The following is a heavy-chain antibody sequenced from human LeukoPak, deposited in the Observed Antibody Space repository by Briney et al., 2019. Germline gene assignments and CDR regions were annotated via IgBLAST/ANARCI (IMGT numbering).Heavy chain of an antibody. CDR1: GGSFSGYY. J-gene: IGHJ4*02. CDR3: ASLVSGYYYFDY. CDR2: INHSGST. Sequence: SETLSLTCAVYGGSFSGYYWSWIRQPPGKGLEWIGEINHSGSTNYNPSLKSRVTISVDTSENQFSLKLSSVTAADTAVYYCASLVSGYYYFDYWGQGTLVTVSS. V-gene: IGHV4-34*01. D-gene: IGHD3-22*01.